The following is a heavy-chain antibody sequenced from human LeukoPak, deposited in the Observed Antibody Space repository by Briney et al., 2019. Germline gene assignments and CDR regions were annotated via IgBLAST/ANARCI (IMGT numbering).Heavy chain of an antibody. V-gene: IGHV3-23*01. CDR3: AKVRGYSYANEYHFDN. D-gene: IGHD5-18*01. CDR1: GFTFNNYA. CDR2: IRGSGDNT. J-gene: IGHJ4*02. Sequence: GGSLRLSCAASGFTFNNYAMSWVRQAPGKGLEWVSSIRGSGDNTYYADSVKGWFTISRDNSKNKLYLQMNSLRAEDTAVYYCAKVRGYSYANEYHFDNWGQGTLVSVSS.